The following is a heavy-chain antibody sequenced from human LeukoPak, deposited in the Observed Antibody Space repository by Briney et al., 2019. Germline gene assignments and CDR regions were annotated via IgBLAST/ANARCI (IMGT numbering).Heavy chain of an antibody. CDR2: INPNSGGT. J-gene: IGHJ5*02. Sequence: VASVKVSCKASGYTFTGYYMHWMRQAPGQGLEWMGWINPNSGGTNYAQKFQGRVTMTRDTSISAAYMKLRRLRSDDTAVYYCARGRSSIVALNWFDPWGQGTLVTVSS. CDR3: ARGRSSIVALNWFDP. V-gene: IGHV1-2*02. D-gene: IGHD6-6*01. CDR1: GYTFTGYY.